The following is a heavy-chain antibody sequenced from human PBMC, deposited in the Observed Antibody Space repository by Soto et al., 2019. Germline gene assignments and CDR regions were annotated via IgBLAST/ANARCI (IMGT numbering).Heavy chain of an antibody. D-gene: IGHD2-8*01. Sequence: EVQLVESGGGLVQPGGSLRLSCAASGFSFSSHWMTWVRQTPGKGLEWVANIKEDGSQKYYVDSVKGRFTILRDNANNPLSLQMNSLRVEDTAVYYCARDGRYCTWSDCRGDAFDVWGQGTVVTVSS. J-gene: IGHJ3*01. CDR1: GFSFSSHW. CDR2: IKEDGSQK. CDR3: ARDGRYCTWSDCRGDAFDV. V-gene: IGHV3-7*01.